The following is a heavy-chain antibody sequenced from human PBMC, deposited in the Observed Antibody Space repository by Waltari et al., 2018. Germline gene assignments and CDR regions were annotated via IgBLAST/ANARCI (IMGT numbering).Heavy chain of an antibody. CDR2: IYPGDSDT. CDR3: ARSTGSGYPALDW. Sequence: EGQLVQSGAEVTKPGESLKISCKGSAYKFSCYWIGWVRQMPGKGLEWMGIIYPGDSDTRYSPSFQGQVTISVDKSISTAYLQWSSLKTSDTAMYYCARSTGSGYPALDWWGQGTLVTVSS. CDR1: AYKFSCYW. J-gene: IGHJ4*02. V-gene: IGHV5-51*03. D-gene: IGHD6-25*01.